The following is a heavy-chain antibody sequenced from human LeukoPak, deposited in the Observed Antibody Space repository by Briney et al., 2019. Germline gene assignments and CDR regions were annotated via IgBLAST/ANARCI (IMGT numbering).Heavy chain of an antibody. D-gene: IGHD6-13*01. Sequence: PGGALRLSCAASGFTFSSYSMNWVRQAPGKGLEWVSSISSSSSYIYYADSVKGRFTISRDNAKNSLYLQMNSLRAEDTAGYYCASLGIAAAGTIDYWGKGTLVTVSS. V-gene: IGHV3-21*01. CDR3: ASLGIAAAGTIDY. J-gene: IGHJ4*02. CDR2: ISSSSSYI. CDR1: GFTFSSYS.